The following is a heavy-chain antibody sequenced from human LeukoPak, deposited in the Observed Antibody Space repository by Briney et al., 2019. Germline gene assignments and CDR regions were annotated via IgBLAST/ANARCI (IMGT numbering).Heavy chain of an antibody. CDR1: GGSFSGYY. CDR2: INHIGST. CDR3: ARWYSSSWHPLVDY. J-gene: IGHJ4*02. Sequence: SETLSLTCAVYGGSFSGYYGSWIRHPPGKGLEWIGEINHIGSTNYNPSLKSRVTISVDTSKNQLSLKLSSVTAADTAVYCCARWYSSSWHPLVDYWGQGTLVTVSS. V-gene: IGHV4-34*01. D-gene: IGHD6-13*01.